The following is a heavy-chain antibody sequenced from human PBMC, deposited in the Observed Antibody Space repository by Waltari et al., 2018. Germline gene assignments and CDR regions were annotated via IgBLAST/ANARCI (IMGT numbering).Heavy chain of an antibody. V-gene: IGHV3-21*01. D-gene: IGHD3-10*01. CDR2: ITSGSNYI. CDR3: ARAVVDVVRGGDFDL. Sequence: EEQLVASGGGPVKPGGSVRLSCAAPGFTSNAHSMHWVRQAPGKGLEWVSAITSGSNYIYYADAVKGRFTISRDNAQGSLFLQMNSLRTEDTGVYYCARAVVDVVRGGDFDLWGRGTLVTVTS. CDR1: GFTSNAHS. J-gene: IGHJ2*01.